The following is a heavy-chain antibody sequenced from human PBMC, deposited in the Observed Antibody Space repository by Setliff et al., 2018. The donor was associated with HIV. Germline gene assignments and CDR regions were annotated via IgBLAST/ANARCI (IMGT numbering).Heavy chain of an antibody. CDR1: GDPISSYS. J-gene: IGHJ5*02. Sequence: PSETLSLTCTVSGDPISSYSWNWIRQSPGGGLEWIGFIFSSGSTKYNPSLQSRVTMSIDTSKNQFSLRLTSVAVADTAVYYCARRIDDSGSFPDKNWFDTWGQGSLVTVSS. V-gene: IGHV4-4*09. CDR3: ARRIDDSGSFPDKNWFDT. CDR2: IFSSGST. D-gene: IGHD3-10*01.